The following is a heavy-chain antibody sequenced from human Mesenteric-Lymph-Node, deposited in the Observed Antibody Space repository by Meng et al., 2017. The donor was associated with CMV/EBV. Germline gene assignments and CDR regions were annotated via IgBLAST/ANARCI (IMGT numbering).Heavy chain of an antibody. V-gene: IGHV3-21*01. J-gene: IGHJ4*02. Sequence: SGDTFSSYSMNVVRRAPGKGLEWVSSISSSSSYINYADSVKGRFTISRDNAKNSLYLQMNSLRAEDTAVYYCAREGPVVPAASWDYWGQGTLVTVSS. CDR3: AREGPVVPAASWDY. D-gene: IGHD2-2*01. CDR2: ISSSSSYI. CDR1: GDTFSSYS.